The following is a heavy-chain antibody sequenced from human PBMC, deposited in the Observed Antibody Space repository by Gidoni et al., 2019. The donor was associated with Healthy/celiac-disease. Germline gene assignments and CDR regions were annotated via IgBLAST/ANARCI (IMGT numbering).Heavy chain of an antibody. CDR1: GGSFSGYY. V-gene: IGHV4-34*01. J-gene: IGHJ4*02. D-gene: IGHD3-10*01. Sequence: QVQLQQWGAGLLKPSETLSLTCAGYGGSFSGYYWSWIRQPPVKGLEWIGEINHSGSTNYNPSLKSRVTISVDTSKNQFSLKLRSVTAADTAVYYCARGGSYYTRFDYWGQGTLVTVSS. CDR3: ARGGSYYTRFDY. CDR2: INHSGST.